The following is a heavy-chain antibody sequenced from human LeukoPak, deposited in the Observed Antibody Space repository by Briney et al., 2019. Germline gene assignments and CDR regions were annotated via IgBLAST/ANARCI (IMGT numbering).Heavy chain of an antibody. Sequence: GGSLRLLCSASGVTFSSYCMNWVRPAPGKGLEGVSYISSSSRTIYYADSVKGRFTISRDNAKNPLYLQMNSLRAEDTAVYYGARYLYRAKGFGESYYYYGIDVWGQGTTVTVSS. V-gene: IGHV3-48*04. CDR2: ISSSSRTI. J-gene: IGHJ6*02. CDR3: ARYLYRAKGFGESYYYYGIDV. D-gene: IGHD3-10*01. CDR1: GVTFSSYC.